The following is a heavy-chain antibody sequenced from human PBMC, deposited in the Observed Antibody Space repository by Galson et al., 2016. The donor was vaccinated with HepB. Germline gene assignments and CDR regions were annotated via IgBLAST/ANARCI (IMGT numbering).Heavy chain of an antibody. Sequence: ETLSLTCTVSGDSISRSSYYWGWIRQSPGKGLEWIGSIYYSGSTSYNPSLKSRVTISLDTSNNQFSLKLGSVTAADTAVYYCSRRDGGMGTTMLDYWGQGTLVTVSS. CDR1: GDSISRSSYY. V-gene: IGHV4-39*01. D-gene: IGHD1-26*01. CDR2: IYYSGST. CDR3: SRRDGGMGTTMLDY. J-gene: IGHJ4*02.